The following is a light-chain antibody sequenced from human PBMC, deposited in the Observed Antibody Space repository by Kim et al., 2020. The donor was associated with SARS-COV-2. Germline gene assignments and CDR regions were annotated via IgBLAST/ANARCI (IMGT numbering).Light chain of an antibody. CDR2: AAS. J-gene: IGKJ3*01. V-gene: IGKV1-39*01. CDR1: KSISSY. CDR3: QQSYSIPFT. Sequence: DIQMTQSPSSLSASVGDRVTITCRASKSISSYLNWYQQKPGKAPKVLIYAASSLQSGVPSRFSGSGSGTDFTLTISSLQPEDFATYYCQQSYSIPFTFGPGTKVDIK.